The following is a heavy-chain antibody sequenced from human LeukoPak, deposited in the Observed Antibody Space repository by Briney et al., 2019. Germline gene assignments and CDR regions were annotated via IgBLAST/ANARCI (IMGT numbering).Heavy chain of an antibody. CDR2: IYHSGST. V-gene: IGHV4-38-2*02. D-gene: IGHD6-13*01. CDR3: AAGSDY. CDR1: GYSISSGYY. Sequence: SETPSLTCTVSGYSISSGYYWSWIRQPPGKGLEWIGSIYHSGSTYYNPSLKSRVTISVDTSKNQFSLKLSSVTAADTAVYYCAAGSDYWGQGTLVTVSS. J-gene: IGHJ4*02.